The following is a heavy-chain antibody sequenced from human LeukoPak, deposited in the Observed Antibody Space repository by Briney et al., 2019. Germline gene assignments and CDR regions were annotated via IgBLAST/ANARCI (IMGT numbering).Heavy chain of an antibody. J-gene: IGHJ4*02. CDR2: IVPSGST. V-gene: IGHV4-4*07. D-gene: IGHD6-13*01. Sequence: SETLSLTCTVPGASIRNYYWSWIRQPAGKGLEWIGRIVPSGSTNYNPSLKSRVTMSVDTSKNQFSLKLNSVTAADTAVYYCAKEGAAPGPDFDYWSQGTLVIVSS. CDR3: AKEGAAPGPDFDY. CDR1: GASIRNYY.